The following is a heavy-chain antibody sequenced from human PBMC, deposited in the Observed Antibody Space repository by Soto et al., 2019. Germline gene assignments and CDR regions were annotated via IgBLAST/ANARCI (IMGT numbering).Heavy chain of an antibody. CDR1: GGSISSRNYY. D-gene: IGHD2-21*02. J-gene: IGHJ4*02. V-gene: IGHV4-39*01. CDR3: ARTYCGGDCYFDFDY. Sequence: SETLSLTCTVSGGSISSRNYYWGWIRQPPGKGLEWIGSIYYSGSTYYNPSLKSRVTISVDTSKSTAYMKLSSLRSEDTAVYYCARTYCGGDCYFDFDYWGQGTLVTVSS. CDR2: IYYSGST.